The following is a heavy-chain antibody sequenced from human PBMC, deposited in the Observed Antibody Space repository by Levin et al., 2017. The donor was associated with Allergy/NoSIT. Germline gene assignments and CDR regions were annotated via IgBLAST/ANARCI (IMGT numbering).Heavy chain of an antibody. CDR3: ARHVCPHLTSWPPNLFDF. CDR1: GGSIRSGNYY. J-gene: IGHJ4*02. Sequence: SETLSLTCTVSGGSIRSGNYYWGWIRQPPGKGLEWIGSIYYSGSTYYNPSLKSRVTISVDTSKNQFSLRLSSVTAADSALYYCARHVCPHLTSWPPNLFDFWGQGTLVTVSS. CDR2: IYYSGST. V-gene: IGHV4-39*01. D-gene: IGHD2-2*01.